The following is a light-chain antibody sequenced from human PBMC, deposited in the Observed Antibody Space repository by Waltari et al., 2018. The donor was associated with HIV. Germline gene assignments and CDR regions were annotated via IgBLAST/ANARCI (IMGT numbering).Light chain of an antibody. CDR2: SNN. V-gene: IGLV1-44*01. CDR1: SSKVGSNI. J-gene: IGLJ3*02. CDR3: AAWDDSLNAWV. Sequence: QSVLAQPPSASGTPGQRVTISCSGSSSKVGSNIVNWYQQVPGTAPKLLIYSNNQRPAGVPDRFSGSNSGTSSSLAISGLKSEDEADYYCAAWDDSLNAWVFGGGTKLTVL.